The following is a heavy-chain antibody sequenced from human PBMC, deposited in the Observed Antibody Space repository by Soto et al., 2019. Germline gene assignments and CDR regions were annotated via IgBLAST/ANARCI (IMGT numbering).Heavy chain of an antibody. J-gene: IGHJ4*02. CDR2: ISGSGGST. V-gene: IGHV3-23*01. Sequence: GGSLRLSCAASGFTFSSYAMSWVRQAPGKGLEWVSAISGSGGSTYYADSVKGRFTISRDNSKNTLYLQMNSLRAEDTAVYYCAKDLPIGYGDYLYYFDYWGQGTLVTVSS. CDR1: GFTFSSYA. D-gene: IGHD4-17*01. CDR3: AKDLPIGYGDYLYYFDY.